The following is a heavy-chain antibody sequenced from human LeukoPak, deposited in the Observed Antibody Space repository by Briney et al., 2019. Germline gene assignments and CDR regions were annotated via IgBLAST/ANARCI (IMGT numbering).Heavy chain of an antibody. D-gene: IGHD3-22*01. CDR2: INHSGST. Sequence: SETLSLTCAVYGGSFSGYYWSWLRQPPGKGLEWIGEINHSGSTNYNPSLKSRVTISVDTSKNQFSLKLSSVTAADTAVYYCARGFYDSSGYSSPFDSWGQGTLVTVSS. CDR1: GGSFSGYY. V-gene: IGHV4-34*01. CDR3: ARGFYDSSGYSSPFDS. J-gene: IGHJ4*02.